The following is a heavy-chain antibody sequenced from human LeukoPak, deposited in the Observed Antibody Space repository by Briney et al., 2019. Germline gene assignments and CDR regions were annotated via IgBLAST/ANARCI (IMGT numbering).Heavy chain of an antibody. D-gene: IGHD3-22*01. CDR3: ARHYYGSSGYYYFDY. Sequence: GASLKISCKGSGYRFSNYWIGWVRQLPGRGLEWMGIIYPGDSHTTYSPSFEGQVTISADKSISSAYLQWSSLKASDTAMYYCARHYYGSSGYYYFDYWGQGTLVTVSS. CDR2: IYPGDSHT. J-gene: IGHJ4*02. V-gene: IGHV5-51*01. CDR1: GYRFSNYW.